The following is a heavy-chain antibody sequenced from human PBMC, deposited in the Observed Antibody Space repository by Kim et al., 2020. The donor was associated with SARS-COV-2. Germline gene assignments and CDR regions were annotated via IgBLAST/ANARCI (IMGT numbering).Heavy chain of an antibody. CDR3: ARRAIFGVVKGWFDP. J-gene: IGHJ5*02. Sequence: QKFQGRVTITADESTSTAYMELSSLRSEDTAVYYCARRAIFGVVKGWFDPWGQGTLVTVSS. D-gene: IGHD3-3*01. V-gene: IGHV1-69*01.